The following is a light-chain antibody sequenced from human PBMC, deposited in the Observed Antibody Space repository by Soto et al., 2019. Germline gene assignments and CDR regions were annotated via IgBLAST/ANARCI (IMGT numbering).Light chain of an antibody. V-gene: IGLV2-8*01. CDR3: SSYAGSNNLM. CDR2: EVS. CDR1: SSDVGGYNY. J-gene: IGLJ3*02. Sequence: QSALTQPPSASGSPGQSVTISCTGTSSDVGGYNYVSWYQQHPGKAPKLMIYEVSKRPSGVPDRFSGSKSGNTASLTVSGLLAEDEADYFCSSYAGSNNLMFGGWTKLTVL.